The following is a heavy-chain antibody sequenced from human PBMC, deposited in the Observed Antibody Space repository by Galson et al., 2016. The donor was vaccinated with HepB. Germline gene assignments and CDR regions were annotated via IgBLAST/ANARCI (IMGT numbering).Heavy chain of an antibody. CDR1: GASFNNYY. V-gene: IGHV4-34*01. D-gene: IGHD2-15*01. CDR3: ARGYCDGAKCYSKGPAYFDY. J-gene: IGHJ4*02. Sequence: ETLSLTCAVYGASFNNYYWTWLRQPPGKRLEWIGEITHTKIINYNPSLKNRVSMSVDTSKNQFSLRLTSVTAADTAIYYCARGYCDGAKCYSKGPAYFDYWGQGTLVTVSS. CDR2: ITHTKII.